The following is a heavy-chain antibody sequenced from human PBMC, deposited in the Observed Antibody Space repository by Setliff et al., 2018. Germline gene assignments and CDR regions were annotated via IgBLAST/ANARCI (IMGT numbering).Heavy chain of an antibody. CDR3: ARSCSGGSCIPSDYMAV. V-gene: IGHV3-23*01. CDR2: ISGSGGGT. CDR1: GFTFSRYA. Sequence: GGSLRLSCAASGFTFSRYAMTWVRQAPGKGLEWVSVISGSGGGTYYADSVKGRFTISRDNSENTLYLQMNSLRAEDTAKYYCARSCSGGSCIPSDYMAVWGKGTTVTVSS. J-gene: IGHJ6*03. D-gene: IGHD2-15*01.